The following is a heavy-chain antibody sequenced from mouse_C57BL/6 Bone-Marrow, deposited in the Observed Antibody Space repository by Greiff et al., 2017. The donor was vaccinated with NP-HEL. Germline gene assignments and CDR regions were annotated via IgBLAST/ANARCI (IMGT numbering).Heavy chain of an antibody. J-gene: IGHJ2*01. D-gene: IGHD5-5*01. CDR2: ISSGSSTI. V-gene: IGHV5-17*01. Sequence: EVHLVESGGGLVKPGGSLKLSCAASGFTFSDYGMHWVRQAPEKGLEWVAYISSGSSTIYYADTVKGRFTISRDNAKNTLFLQMTSLRSEDTAMYYCARNTLPYFDYWGQGTTLTFSS. CDR1: GFTFSDYG. CDR3: ARNTLPYFDY.